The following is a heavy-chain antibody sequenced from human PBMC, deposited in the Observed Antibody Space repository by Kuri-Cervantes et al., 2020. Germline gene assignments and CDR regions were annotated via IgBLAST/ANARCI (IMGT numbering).Heavy chain of an antibody. V-gene: IGHV4-38-2*02. CDR2: IYHSGST. D-gene: IGHD3-10*01. Sequence: SETLSLTCTVSGYSISSGYYWGWIRQPPGKGLEWIGSIYHSGSTYYNPSLKSRVTISVDTSKNQFSLKLSSVTAADTAVYYCARDQRYYGSGSDAFDIWGQGTMVTVSS. CDR1: GYSISSGYY. CDR3: ARDQRYYGSGSDAFDI. J-gene: IGHJ3*02.